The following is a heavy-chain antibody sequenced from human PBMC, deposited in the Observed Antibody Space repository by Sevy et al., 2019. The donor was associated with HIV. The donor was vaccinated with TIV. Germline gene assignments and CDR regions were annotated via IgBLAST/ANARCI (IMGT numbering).Heavy chain of an antibody. CDR3: AGFDYGVAGYFVY. V-gene: IGHV3-30-3*01. Sequence: GGSLRLSCAASGFRFSVYAMNWVRQAPGQGLEWVAITSYDESSKHYAASVEGRFTISRDNSKNTLFLQMNSLIPEDTAVYFCAGFDYGVAGYFVYLGQGTLVTVSS. D-gene: IGHD4-17*01. CDR2: TSYDESSK. J-gene: IGHJ4*02. CDR1: GFRFSVYA.